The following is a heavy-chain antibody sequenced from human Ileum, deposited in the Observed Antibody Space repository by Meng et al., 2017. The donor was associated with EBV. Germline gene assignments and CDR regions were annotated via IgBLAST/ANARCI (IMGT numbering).Heavy chain of an antibody. J-gene: IGHJ4*02. V-gene: IGHV4-4*02. CDR3: GRDQGRELINH. CDR1: GDSISRDIW. Sequence: QGQPEDSGPGLVKPSGPLSLTCTVSGDSISRDIWWSWVRQPPGKGLEWIGEVYHRGDTNYNPSLKSRVDISVDKSKNQFYLSLFSVTAADTAVYYCGRDQGRELINHWGQGTLVTVSS. D-gene: IGHD1-7*01. CDR2: VYHRGDT.